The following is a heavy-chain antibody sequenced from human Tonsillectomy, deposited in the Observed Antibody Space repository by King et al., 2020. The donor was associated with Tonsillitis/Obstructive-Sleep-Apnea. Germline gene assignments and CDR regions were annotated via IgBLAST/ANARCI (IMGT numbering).Heavy chain of an antibody. CDR3: ARCPVGYWEYYDILTGYYYYYYMDV. J-gene: IGHJ6*03. CDR1: GFTFSSYS. Sequence: EVQLVESGGGLVKPGGSLRLSCAASGFTFSSYSMNWVRQAPGKGLEWVSSISSSSSYIYYADSVKGRFTISRDNAKNSLYLQMNSLRAEDTAVYYCARCPVGYWEYYDILTGYYYYYYMDVWGKGTTVTVSS. D-gene: IGHD3-9*01. CDR2: ISSSSSYI. V-gene: IGHV3-21*01.